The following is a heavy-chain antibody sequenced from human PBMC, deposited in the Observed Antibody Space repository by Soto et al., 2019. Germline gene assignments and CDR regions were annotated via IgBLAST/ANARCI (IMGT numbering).Heavy chain of an antibody. Sequence: GGSLRLSCAASGFTFSSYAMHWVRQAPGKGLEWVAVISYDGSNKYYADSVKGRFTISRDNSKNTLYLQMNSLRAEDTAVYYCARDRYDSSGYYYPHFDDWGQGTLVTVSS. J-gene: IGHJ4*02. CDR1: GFTFSSYA. D-gene: IGHD3-22*01. V-gene: IGHV3-30*04. CDR3: ARDRYDSSGYYYPHFDD. CDR2: ISYDGSNK.